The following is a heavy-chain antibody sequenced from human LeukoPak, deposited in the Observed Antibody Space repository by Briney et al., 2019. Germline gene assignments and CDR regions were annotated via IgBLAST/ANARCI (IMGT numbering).Heavy chain of an antibody. CDR3: ARHAGSWSTGQYLFDY. V-gene: IGHV4-61*02. Sequence: PSESLSVTCAESGGSLSSGSDYWSWIRQSAGKGLEWIGRIYASGGTTYNPTLQSRVTISVDTSKNQCPLKLSSVTAAHTAVYYCARHAGSWSTGQYLFDYWGRGTQATVSS. J-gene: IGHJ4*02. CDR1: GGSLSSGSDY. CDR2: IYASGGT. D-gene: IGHD6-13*01.